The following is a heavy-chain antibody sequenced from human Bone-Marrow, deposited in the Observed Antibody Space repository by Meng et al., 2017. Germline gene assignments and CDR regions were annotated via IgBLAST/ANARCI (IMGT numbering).Heavy chain of an antibody. J-gene: IGHJ4*02. CDR2: IYPGDSDT. CDR1: GYSFTSYW. CDR3: ASTSLYSYGYGADRYYFDY. Sequence: GESLKISCKGSGYSFTSYWIGWVRQMPGKGLEWMGIIYPGDSDTRYSPSFQGQVTISADKSISTAYLQWSSLKASDTAMYYCASTSLYSYGYGADRYYFDYWGQGTRVTVSS. D-gene: IGHD5-18*01. V-gene: IGHV5-51*01.